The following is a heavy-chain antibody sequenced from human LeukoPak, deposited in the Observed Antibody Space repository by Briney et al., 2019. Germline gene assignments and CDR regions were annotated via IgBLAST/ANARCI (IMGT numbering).Heavy chain of an antibody. CDR3: AKDLSSMVRGIQSCCWFDP. D-gene: IGHD3-10*01. Sequence: PGGSLRLSCAASGFTFSSYAMSWVRQAPGKGLEWVSAISGSGGSTYYADSVKGRFTISRDNSKNTLYLQMNSLRAEDTAVYYCAKDLSSMVRGIQSCCWFDPWGQGTLVTVSS. CDR1: GFTFSSYA. CDR2: ISGSGGST. J-gene: IGHJ5*02. V-gene: IGHV3-23*01.